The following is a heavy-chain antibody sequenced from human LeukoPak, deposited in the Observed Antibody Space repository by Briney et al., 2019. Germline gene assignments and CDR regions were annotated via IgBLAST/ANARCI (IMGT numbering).Heavy chain of an antibody. Sequence: GESLKISCKGSGYISTNYWIGWVRQMPGKSLEWMGTIYPGDSDTTYSPSFQGQVTISADKSISTAYLQWSSLKASDTAMYYCARQTSSSSRVDYWGQGTLVTVSS. V-gene: IGHV5-51*01. D-gene: IGHD6-6*01. CDR1: GYISTNYW. CDR3: ARQTSSSSRVDY. CDR2: IYPGDSDT. J-gene: IGHJ4*02.